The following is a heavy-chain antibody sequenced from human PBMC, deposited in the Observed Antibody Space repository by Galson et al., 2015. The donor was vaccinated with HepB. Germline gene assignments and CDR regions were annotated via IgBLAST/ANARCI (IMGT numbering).Heavy chain of an antibody. J-gene: IGHJ4*02. CDR3: AKHFGPPRFDY. Sequence: SLRLSCAASGFTFSSYAMSWVRQAPGKGLEWVSALSTSGADTFYADSVKGRFTISRDNSKNTLYLQMNSLRAEDTAVYYCAKHFGPPRFDYWGQGTLVTVSS. V-gene: IGHV3-23*01. CDR2: LSTSGADT. CDR1: GFTFSSYA. D-gene: IGHD3-10*01.